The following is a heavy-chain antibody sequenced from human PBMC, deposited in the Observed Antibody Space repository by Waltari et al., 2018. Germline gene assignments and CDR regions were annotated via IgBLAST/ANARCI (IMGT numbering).Heavy chain of an antibody. Sequence: QVQLQQWGAGLLKPSETLSLTCAVYGGSFSGYSWSWIRQPPGKGLEWIGEINHSGSTNYNPSLKSRVTISVDTSKNQFSLKLSSVTAADTAVYYCARGGFLQWLGDYWGQGTLVTVSS. V-gene: IGHV4-34*01. D-gene: IGHD6-19*01. CDR1: GGSFSGYS. J-gene: IGHJ4*02. CDR2: INHSGST. CDR3: ARGGFLQWLGDY.